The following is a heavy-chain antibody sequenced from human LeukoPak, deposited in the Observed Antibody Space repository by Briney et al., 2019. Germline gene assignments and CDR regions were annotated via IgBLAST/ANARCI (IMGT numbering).Heavy chain of an antibody. V-gene: IGHV1-18*01. D-gene: IGHD3-10*01. J-gene: IGHJ5*02. Sequence: ASVKVSCKASGYTFTSYDISWVRQAPGQGLEWMGWISAYNGNTNYAQKLQGRVTMTTDTSTSTAYMELRSLRSDDTAVYYCARDSVGSGLLWFGELPSFDPWGQGTLVTVSS. CDR2: ISAYNGNT. CDR3: ARDSVGSGLLWFGELPSFDP. CDR1: GYTFTSYD.